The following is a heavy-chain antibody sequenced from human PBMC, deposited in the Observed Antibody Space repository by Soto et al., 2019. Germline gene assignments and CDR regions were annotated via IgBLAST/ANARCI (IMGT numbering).Heavy chain of an antibody. V-gene: IGHV1-69*13. CDR1: GGTFSSYA. J-gene: IGHJ3*02. CDR2: IIPIFGTA. D-gene: IGHD3-16*01. CDR3: ARDRLMITFGGVGDGRWFAFDI. Sequence: GVSVKVSCKASGGTFSSYAISWVRQAPGQGLEWMGGIIPIFGTANYAQKFQGRVTITADESTSTAYMELSSLRSEDTAVYYCARDRLMITFGGVGDGRWFAFDIWGQGTLVTVSS.